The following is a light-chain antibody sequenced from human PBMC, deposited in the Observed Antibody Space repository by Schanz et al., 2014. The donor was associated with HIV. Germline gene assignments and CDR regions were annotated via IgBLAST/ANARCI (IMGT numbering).Light chain of an antibody. V-gene: IGKV3-15*01. CDR1: QDINSN. Sequence: EIVMTQSPATLSVSPGEGATLSCRASQDINSNLAWYHQKPGQAPKVLIYDTSTRATGVPARFSGSRSGTQFSLTINSLQSEDLAVYYCQQYYHWPRTFGQGTKVEIK. CDR3: QQYYHWPRT. CDR2: DTS. J-gene: IGKJ1*01.